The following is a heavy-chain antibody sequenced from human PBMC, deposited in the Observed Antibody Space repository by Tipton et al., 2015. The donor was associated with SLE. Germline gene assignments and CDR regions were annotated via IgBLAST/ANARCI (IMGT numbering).Heavy chain of an antibody. D-gene: IGHD4-11*01. J-gene: IGHJ5*02. CDR3: ARDRLHGWFDP. V-gene: IGHV4-34*09. CDR1: GFTFSSYG. Sequence: LRLSCAASGFTFSSYGMHWIRQPPGKGLEWIGEINHSGSTNYNPSLKSRVTISVDTSKNQFSLKLRSVTAADTAVYYCARDRLHGWFDPWGQGTLVTVSS. CDR2: INHSGST.